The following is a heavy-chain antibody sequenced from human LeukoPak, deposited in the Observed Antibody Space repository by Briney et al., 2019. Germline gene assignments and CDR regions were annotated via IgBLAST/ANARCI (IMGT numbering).Heavy chain of an antibody. CDR2: IYSGGST. V-gene: IGHV3-53*01. CDR3: ARDLLQTGITGTTSGY. Sequence: GASPRLSCAASGFTVSSNYMSWVRQAPGKGLEWVSVIYSGGSTYYADSVKGRFTISRDNAKNSLYLQMNSLRAEDTAVYYCARDLLQTGITGTTSGYWGQGTLVTVSS. J-gene: IGHJ4*02. CDR1: GFTVSSNY. D-gene: IGHD1-7*01.